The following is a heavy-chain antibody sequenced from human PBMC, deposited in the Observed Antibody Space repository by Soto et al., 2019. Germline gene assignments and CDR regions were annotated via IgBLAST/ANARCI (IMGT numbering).Heavy chain of an antibody. J-gene: IGHJ4*02. CDR1: GGSISSGDYY. V-gene: IGHV4-30-4*01. CDR3: ARDMXXGVIPTGFDY. Sequence: QVQLQESGPGLVKPSQTLSLTCTVSGGSISSGDYYWSWIRQPPGKGLEWIGYIYYSGSTYYNPSLKSRVTISVDTSKKQFSLKLSSVSAADTAVYYCARDMXXGVIPTGFDYWGQGTLVTVSS. CDR2: IYYSGST. D-gene: IGHD3-10*01.